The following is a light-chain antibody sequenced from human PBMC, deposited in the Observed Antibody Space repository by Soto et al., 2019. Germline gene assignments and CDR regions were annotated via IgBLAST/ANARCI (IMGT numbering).Light chain of an antibody. J-gene: IGLJ1*01. V-gene: IGLV2-14*01. CDR1: SSVVGDYKY. Sequence: QSALTQPASVSGSPGQSITISCTGTSSVVGDYKYVSWYQQHPDKAPKLIIYVNSNRPSGVSNRFSGSKSGNTASLTISGLQAEDEADYYCSSYRSSDTPYVFGTGTKLTVL. CDR3: SSYRSSDTPYV. CDR2: VNS.